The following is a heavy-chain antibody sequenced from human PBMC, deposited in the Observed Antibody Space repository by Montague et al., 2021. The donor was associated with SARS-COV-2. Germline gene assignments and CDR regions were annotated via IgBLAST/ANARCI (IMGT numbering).Heavy chain of an antibody. D-gene: IGHD3-10*01. V-gene: IGHV3-48*03. Sequence: SLRLSCAASGFIFSTYEMNWVRQAPGKGLEWISYIRGGSDIIHYADSVKGRFTISRDNSKNSLYLQMNSLRVEDTAVYYCTRIHYGSGSWLFDHWGQGTLVTVSS. CDR2: IRGGSDII. CDR3: TRIHYGSGSWLFDH. J-gene: IGHJ5*02. CDR1: GFIFSTYE.